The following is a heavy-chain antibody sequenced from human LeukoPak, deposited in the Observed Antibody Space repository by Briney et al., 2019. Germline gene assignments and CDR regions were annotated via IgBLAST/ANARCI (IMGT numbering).Heavy chain of an antibody. CDR2: IYYSGST. CDR3: ARGPVLRFLEWSSYYFDY. J-gene: IGHJ4*02. Sequence: KSSETLSLTCTVSGGSISSGGYYWSWIRQHPGKGLEWIGYIYYSGSTYYNPSLKSRVTISVDTSKNQFSLKLSSVTAADTAVYYCARGPVLRFLEWSSYYFDYWGQGTLVTVSS. V-gene: IGHV4-31*03. D-gene: IGHD3-3*01. CDR1: GGSISSGGYY.